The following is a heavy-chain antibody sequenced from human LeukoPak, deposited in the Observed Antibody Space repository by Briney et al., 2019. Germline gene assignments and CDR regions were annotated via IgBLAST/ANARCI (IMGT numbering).Heavy chain of an antibody. V-gene: IGHV3-48*02. CDR2: ISSSSSTI. CDR1: GFTFSSYS. CDR3: ARNWDYYGSSGPNWFDP. Sequence: QSGGSLRLSCAASGFTFSSYSMNWVRQAPGQGLEWVSYISSSSSTIYYADSVKGRFTISRDNAKNSLYLQMNSLRDEDTAVYYCARNWDYYGSSGPNWFDPWGQGTLVTVSS. D-gene: IGHD3-22*01. J-gene: IGHJ5*02.